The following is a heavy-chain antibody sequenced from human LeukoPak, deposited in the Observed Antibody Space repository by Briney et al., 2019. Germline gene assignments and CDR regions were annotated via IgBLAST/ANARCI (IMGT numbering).Heavy chain of an antibody. CDR3: ARSGDSSGWSFDY. D-gene: IGHD6-19*01. CDR2: IYHSGST. Sequence: SETLSLTCAVSGGSISSSNWWSWVRQPPGKGLEWIGEIYHSGSTNYNPSLKSRVTISVDKSKNQFSLKLSSVTAADTAVYYCARSGDSSGWSFDYWGQGTLVTVSS. V-gene: IGHV4-4*02. CDR1: GGSISSSNW. J-gene: IGHJ4*02.